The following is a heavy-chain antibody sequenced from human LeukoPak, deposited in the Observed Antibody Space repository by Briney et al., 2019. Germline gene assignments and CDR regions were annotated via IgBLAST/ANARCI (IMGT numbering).Heavy chain of an antibody. J-gene: IGHJ4*02. CDR3: ATAVWFARFPDY. CDR2: ISYDGSNK. Sequence: GRSLRLSCAASVFTFTSYGTGWVRHAPDKGLEWVAVISYDGSNKYYADSLKGRFTISRDNSKNTLYLQMNSLRAEDTAAYYCATAVWFARFPDYWGQGTLVTVSS. D-gene: IGHD3-10*01. CDR1: VFTFTSYG. V-gene: IGHV3-30*03.